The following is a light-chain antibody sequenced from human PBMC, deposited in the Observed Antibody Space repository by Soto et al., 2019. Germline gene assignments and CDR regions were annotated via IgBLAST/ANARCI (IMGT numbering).Light chain of an antibody. CDR3: QQSFSVPLT. CDR1: QYITTY. Sequence: DIQMTQSPSSLSASVGDRVTITCRASQYITTYLNWYQHKPGTAPKLLIYGASSLQSGVPSRFSGNGSGTDFTLTISSLQPEDFATYYCQQSFSVPLTFGVGTKVEIK. V-gene: IGKV1-39*01. CDR2: GAS. J-gene: IGKJ4*01.